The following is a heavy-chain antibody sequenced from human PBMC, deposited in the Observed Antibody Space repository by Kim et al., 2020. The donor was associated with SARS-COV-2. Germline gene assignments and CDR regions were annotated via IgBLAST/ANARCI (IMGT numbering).Heavy chain of an antibody. CDR2: IKEDGTVI. Sequence: GGSLRLSCAASGFTFSNYWIHWVRQAPGKGLEWVANIKEDGTVIQYVDSVKGRFIVSRDNAQNSLFLQMNNLAAEDTAVYYRVVWRRGFWGQGTLVTVS. V-gene: IGHV3-7*01. CDR1: GFTFSNYW. D-gene: IGHD3-16*01. J-gene: IGHJ4*02. CDR3: VVWRRGF.